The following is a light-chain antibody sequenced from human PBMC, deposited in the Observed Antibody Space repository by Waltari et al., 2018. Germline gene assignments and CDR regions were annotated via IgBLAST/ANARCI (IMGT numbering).Light chain of an antibody. CDR1: QSISSW. CDR2: DSS. CDR3: QQYNSYSPYT. V-gene: IGKV1-5*01. J-gene: IGKJ2*01. Sequence: DIQMTQSPSTLSASVGDRVTITCRASQSISSWLAWYQQKPRKAPKLLIYDSSSLERGVPSRFSVRGSGTEFTLTISSLQPDDFATYYCQQYNSYSPYTFGQGTKLEIK.